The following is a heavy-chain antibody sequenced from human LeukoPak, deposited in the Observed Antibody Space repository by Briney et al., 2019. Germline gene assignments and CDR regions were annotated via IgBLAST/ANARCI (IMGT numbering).Heavy chain of an antibody. J-gene: IGHJ6*02. Sequence: PSETLSLTCTVSGGSISSGGYYWSWIRQHPGKGLEWIGYISYSGSTHYNPSLKSPITISVDTSKNQFSLQLSSVTAADTAVYYCARDQRSIAAAGTGYYYYGMDVWGQGTTVTVSS. CDR1: GGSISSGGYY. D-gene: IGHD6-13*01. V-gene: IGHV4-31*01. CDR2: ISYSGST. CDR3: ARDQRSIAAAGTGYYYYGMDV.